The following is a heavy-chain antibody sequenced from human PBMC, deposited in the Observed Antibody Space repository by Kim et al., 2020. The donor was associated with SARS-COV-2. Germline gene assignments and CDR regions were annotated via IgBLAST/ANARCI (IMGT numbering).Heavy chain of an antibody. CDR1: GFTFSDFA. CDR3: AKVTDMAAMSGY. CDR2: IGSGGDST. D-gene: IGHD2-2*01. J-gene: IGHJ4*02. V-gene: IGHV3-23*01. Sequence: GGSLRLSCAASGFTFSDFAMTWVRQAPGKGLEWVSSIGSGGDSTNYADSVKGRFTISRDNSKNTLDLQMNSLRAEDTAVYYCAKVTDMAAMSGYWGQGTLVTVSS.